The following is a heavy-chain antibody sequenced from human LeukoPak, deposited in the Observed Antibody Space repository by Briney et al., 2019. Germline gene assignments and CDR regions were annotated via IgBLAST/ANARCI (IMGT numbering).Heavy chain of an antibody. CDR2: IYTSGST. V-gene: IGHV4-4*07. J-gene: IGHJ4*02. CDR3: ARDSYYYDSSGSKVLDY. CDR1: GVSISSYY. Sequence: SKTLSLTCTVSGVSISSYYWSWIRQPAGKGLEWIGRIYTSGSTNYNPSLKSRVTMSVDTSKNQFSLNLSSVTAADTAVYYCARDSYYYDSSGSKVLDYWGQGTLVTVSS. D-gene: IGHD3-22*01.